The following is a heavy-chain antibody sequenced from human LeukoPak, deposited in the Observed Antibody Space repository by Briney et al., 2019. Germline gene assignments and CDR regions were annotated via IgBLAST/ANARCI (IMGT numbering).Heavy chain of an antibody. CDR3: ARTYSSSWYRQVGWFDP. V-gene: IGHV1-8*01. D-gene: IGHD6-13*01. CDR1: GYTFTSYD. J-gene: IGHJ5*02. CDR2: MNPNSGNT. Sequence: ASVKVSCKASGYTFTSYDINWVRQATGQGLEWMGWMNPNSGNTGYAQKFQGRVTMTRNTSISTAYMELSSLRSEDTAVYYCARTYSSSWYRQVGWFDPWGQGTLVTVSS.